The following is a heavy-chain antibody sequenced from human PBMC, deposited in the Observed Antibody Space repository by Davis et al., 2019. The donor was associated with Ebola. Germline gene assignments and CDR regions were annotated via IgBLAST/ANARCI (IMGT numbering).Heavy chain of an antibody. D-gene: IGHD4-11*01. CDR2: IRYDGSNK. CDR1: GFTFSSYG. Sequence: GESLKISCAASGFTFSSYGMHWVRQAPGKGLEWVAFIRYDGSNKYYADSVKGRFTISRDHSKNTLYLQMNSLRAEDTAVYYCAKDATVTYNWFDPWGQGTLVTVSS. V-gene: IGHV3-30*02. J-gene: IGHJ5*02. CDR3: AKDATVTYNWFDP.